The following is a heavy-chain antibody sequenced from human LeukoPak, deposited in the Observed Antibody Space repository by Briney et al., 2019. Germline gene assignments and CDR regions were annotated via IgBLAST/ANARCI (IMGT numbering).Heavy chain of an antibody. CDR1: GYTFTSYG. D-gene: IGHD3-22*01. V-gene: IGHV1-18*01. CDR2: ISAYNGNT. J-gene: IGHJ6*02. CDR3: ARVSDSSGYYSLSGMDV. Sequence: GASVKVSCKASGYTFTSYGISWVRQAPGQGLEWMGWISAYNGNTNYAQKLQGRVTMTTDTSTSTAYMELRSLRSDDTAVYYCARVSDSSGYYSLSGMDVWGQGTTVTLSS.